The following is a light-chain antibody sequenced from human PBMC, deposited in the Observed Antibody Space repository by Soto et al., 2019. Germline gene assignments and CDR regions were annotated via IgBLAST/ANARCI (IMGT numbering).Light chain of an antibody. J-gene: IGKJ1*01. CDR3: QQTYSNLWT. V-gene: IGKV1-39*01. CDR2: ASS. CDR1: QTISRY. Sequence: DIQLTQSPASLSASVGDGVTITCRASQTISRYLNWYQQKPGTVPKLLIYASSTLQSGVPARFSGRGSGTDFTLTISSLQPEDFAHYYCQQTYSNLWTFGQGTRVEVK.